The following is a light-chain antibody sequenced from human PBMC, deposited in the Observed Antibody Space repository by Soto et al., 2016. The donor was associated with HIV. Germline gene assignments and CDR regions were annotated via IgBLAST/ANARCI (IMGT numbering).Light chain of an antibody. CDR3: QVWDGSSDHPNWV. J-gene: IGLJ3*02. CDR1: NIGSKN. CDR2: NDS. V-gene: IGLV3-21*03. Sequence: SYVLTQPPSVSVAPGKTASITCGGNNIGSKNVHWYQQRPGQAPVLVVSNDSHQPPGIPERFSGSNSGNTATLTISRVEAGDEADYYCQVWDGSSDHPNWVFGGGTRADRP.